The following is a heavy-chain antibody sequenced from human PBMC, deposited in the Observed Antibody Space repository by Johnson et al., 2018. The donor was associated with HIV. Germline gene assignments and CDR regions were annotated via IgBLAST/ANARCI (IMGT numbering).Heavy chain of an antibody. Sequence: QVQLVESGGGVVQPGRSLRLSCAASGFTFSSYAMHLVRQAPGKGLEWVAVISYDGSNKYYADSVRGRFTISRDKSRNTLYLQMNSLRAEDTAVHYCAREGNYYDSSSHVFDIWGQGTMVTVSS. D-gene: IGHD3-22*01. CDR1: GFTFSSYA. J-gene: IGHJ3*02. CDR2: ISYDGSNK. V-gene: IGHV3-30*04. CDR3: AREGNYYDSSSHVFDI.